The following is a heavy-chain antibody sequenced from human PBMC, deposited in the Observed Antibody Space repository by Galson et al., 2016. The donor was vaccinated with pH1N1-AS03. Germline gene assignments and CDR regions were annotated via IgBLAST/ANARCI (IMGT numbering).Heavy chain of an antibody. D-gene: IGHD1-26*01. CDR2: IIPIFGTA. Sequence: SVKVSCKASGGTFSSYVISWVRQAPGQVLEWMGEIIPIFGTANYAQRFQGRVTITADESTSTAYMEVSSLRSEDTAVYYCAREGYRGSLDRIDFNYYGMDVWGQGTTVTVSS. CDR3: AREGYRGSLDRIDFNYYGMDV. V-gene: IGHV1-69*13. CDR1: GGTFSSYV. J-gene: IGHJ6*02.